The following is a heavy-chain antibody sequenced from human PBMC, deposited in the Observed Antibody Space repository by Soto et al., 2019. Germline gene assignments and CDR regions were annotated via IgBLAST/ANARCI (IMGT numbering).Heavy chain of an antibody. Sequence: SETLSLTCTVSGGSISSGGYYWSWIRQHPGKGLEWIGYIYYSGSTYCNPSLKSRVTISVDTSKNQFSLKLSSVTAADTAVYYCARDHKGGYDYVSGYYYYGMDVWGQGTTVTVSS. V-gene: IGHV4-31*03. D-gene: IGHD5-12*01. CDR2: IYYSGST. J-gene: IGHJ6*02. CDR1: GGSISSGGYY. CDR3: ARDHKGGYDYVSGYYYYGMDV.